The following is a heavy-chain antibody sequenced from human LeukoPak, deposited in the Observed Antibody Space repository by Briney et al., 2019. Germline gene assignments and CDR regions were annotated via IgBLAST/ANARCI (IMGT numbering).Heavy chain of an antibody. V-gene: IGHV3-43*01. Sequence: GGSLRLSCAASGFTFDDYTMHWVRQAPGKGLEWVSLISWDGGSTYHADSVKGRFTISRDNSKNSLYLQMNSLRTEDTALYCCAKDIGGYYYGMDVWGQGTTVTVSS. D-gene: IGHD3-3*01. CDR3: AKDIGGYYYGMDV. CDR2: ISWDGGST. CDR1: GFTFDDYT. J-gene: IGHJ6*02.